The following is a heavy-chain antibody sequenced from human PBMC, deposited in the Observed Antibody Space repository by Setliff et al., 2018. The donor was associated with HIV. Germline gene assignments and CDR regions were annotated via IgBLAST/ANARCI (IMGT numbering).Heavy chain of an antibody. CDR1: GFSLASIGVG. J-gene: IGHJ4*01. Sequence: SGPTLVNPPQTLTLTCTVSGFSLASIGVGVGWVRQPPGEGLEWLALIYWDDDTRYNPSLKNRLTITKDTSRNQVDLTVSNMDPVDTATYFCVHVSYYREVYFDAWGRGILVTVSS. V-gene: IGHV2-5*02. D-gene: IGHD3-10*01. CDR3: VHVSYYREVYFDA. CDR2: IYWDDDT.